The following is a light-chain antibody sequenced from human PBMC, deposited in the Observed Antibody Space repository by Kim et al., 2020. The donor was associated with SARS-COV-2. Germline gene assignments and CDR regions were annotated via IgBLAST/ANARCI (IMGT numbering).Light chain of an antibody. Sequence: QSVLTQPPSVSGAPGQRVTLSCTGSSPNIGAGYDVHWYQQIPGAAPKLLIFGNTNRPSGVPDRFSGSKSGTSASLAITGLQAEDEADYYCQSYDGSLWIFGGGTQLTVL. CDR2: GNT. V-gene: IGLV1-40*01. CDR3: QSYDGSLWI. CDR1: SPNIGAGYD. J-gene: IGLJ2*01.